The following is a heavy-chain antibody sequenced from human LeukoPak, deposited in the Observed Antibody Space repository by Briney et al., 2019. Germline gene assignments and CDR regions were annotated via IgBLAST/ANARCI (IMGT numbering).Heavy chain of an antibody. J-gene: IGHJ4*02. Sequence: PGGSLRLSCAATGFTFSSYWMNWIRQAPGKGLEWVANIKQDGSEKYYVDSVKGRFTISRDNAKNSLYLQMNSLRAEDTAVYYCARDTGGGYSCYDCWGQGTLVTVSS. CDR1: GFTFSSYW. V-gene: IGHV3-7*01. CDR2: IKQDGSEK. D-gene: IGHD5-18*01. CDR3: ARDTGGGYSCYDC.